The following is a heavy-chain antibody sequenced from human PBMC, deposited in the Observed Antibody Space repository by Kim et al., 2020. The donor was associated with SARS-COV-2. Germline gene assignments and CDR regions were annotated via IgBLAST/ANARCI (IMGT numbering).Heavy chain of an antibody. D-gene: IGHD6-19*01. CDR2: FDPADGET. J-gene: IGHJ5*02. Sequence: ASVKVSCKVSGYTLTELSMHWVRQAPGKGLEWMGGFDPADGETIYAQKFQGRVTMTEDTSTDTAYMELSSLRSEDTAVYYCATAPGIAVAGTAPNWFDPWGQGTLVTVSS. CDR3: ATAPGIAVAGTAPNWFDP. V-gene: IGHV1-24*01. CDR1: GYTLTELS.